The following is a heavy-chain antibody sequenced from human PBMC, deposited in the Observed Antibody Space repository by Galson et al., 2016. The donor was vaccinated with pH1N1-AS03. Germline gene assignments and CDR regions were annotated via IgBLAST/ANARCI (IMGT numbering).Heavy chain of an antibody. CDR3: ARDRDGSDYFDS. CDR2: TNSDGSYT. Sequence: SLRLSCAASGFTLSNYWMHWVRQAPGKGLVWVSRTNSDGSYTNYADSVRGRFTISRDNARNSLYLQMDSLRAEDTAVYYCARDRDGSDYFDSWGQGTLVTVSS. D-gene: IGHD5-24*01. J-gene: IGHJ4*02. V-gene: IGHV3-74*01. CDR1: GFTLSNYW.